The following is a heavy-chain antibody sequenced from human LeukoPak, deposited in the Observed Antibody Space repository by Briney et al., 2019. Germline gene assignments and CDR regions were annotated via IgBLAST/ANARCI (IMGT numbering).Heavy chain of an antibody. J-gene: IGHJ6*02. D-gene: IGHD3-22*01. V-gene: IGHV3-48*02. CDR1: GFTFSSYS. CDR3: ARGGSGYGDYSYFYGMDV. CDR2: ISSSSTI. Sequence: GGSLRLSCAASGFTFSSYSMNWVRQAPGKGLEWVSYISSSSTIYYADSVKGRFTISRDSAKNSLYLQMNSLRDEDTAVYYCARGGSGYGDYSYFYGMDVWGQGTTVTVSS.